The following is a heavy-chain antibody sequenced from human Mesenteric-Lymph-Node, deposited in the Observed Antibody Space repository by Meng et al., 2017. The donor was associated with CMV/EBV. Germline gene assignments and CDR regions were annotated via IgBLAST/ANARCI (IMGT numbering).Heavy chain of an antibody. CDR3: ARENYDYSNYGVDY. CDR2: ISSSGSTI. J-gene: IGHJ4*02. D-gene: IGHD4-11*01. CDR1: GFTFSDYY. V-gene: IGHV3-11*01. Sequence: GESLKISCAASGFTFSDYYMSWIRQAPGKGLEWVSYISSSGSTIYYADSVKGRFTISRDNAKNSLYLQMNSLRAEDTAVYYCARENYDYSNYGVDYWGQGTLVTVSS.